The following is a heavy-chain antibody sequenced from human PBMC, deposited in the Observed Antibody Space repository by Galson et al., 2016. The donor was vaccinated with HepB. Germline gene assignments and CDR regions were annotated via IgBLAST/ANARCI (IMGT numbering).Heavy chain of an antibody. CDR2: IYGGGST. CDR3: ARGGMPAAGTGGWFDP. J-gene: IGHJ5*02. Sequence: SLRLSCAVSGLIISTNYMSWVRQAPGSGLEWVSVIYGGGSTFYADSVKGRFTISRDNSKNTVYLQMNSLAAEDTAVYYCARGGMPAAGTGGWFDPWGQGTLVTVSS. CDR1: GLIISTNY. D-gene: IGHD6-13*01. V-gene: IGHV3-53*01.